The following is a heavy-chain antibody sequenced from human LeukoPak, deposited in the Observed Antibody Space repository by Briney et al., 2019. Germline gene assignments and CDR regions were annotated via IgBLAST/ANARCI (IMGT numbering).Heavy chain of an antibody. CDR2: ISYDGSNK. V-gene: IGHV3-30*18. J-gene: IGHJ3*02. CDR3: ANLATVTTRGVFDI. Sequence: GGSLRLSCAASGLTFSSYGMHWVRQAPGKGLEWVAVISYDGSNKYNEDSVKGRFTISRDNSKNTLYLQMNSLRAEDTAVYYCANLATVTTRGVFDIWGQGTMVTVSS. CDR1: GLTFSSYG. D-gene: IGHD4-17*01.